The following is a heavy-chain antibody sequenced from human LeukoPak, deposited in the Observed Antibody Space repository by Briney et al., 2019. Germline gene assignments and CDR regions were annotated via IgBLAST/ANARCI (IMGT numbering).Heavy chain of an antibody. CDR3: ARDIASTMIATNWFDP. D-gene: IGHD3-22*01. CDR2: IIPIFGTA. CDR1: GGTFSSYA. V-gene: IGHV1-69*06. Sequence: GASVKVSCKASGGTFSSYAISWVRQAPGQGLEWMGGIIPIFGTANYAQKFQGRVTITADKSTSTAYMELSRLRSDDTAVYYCARDIASTMIATNWFDPWGQGTLVTVSS. J-gene: IGHJ5*02.